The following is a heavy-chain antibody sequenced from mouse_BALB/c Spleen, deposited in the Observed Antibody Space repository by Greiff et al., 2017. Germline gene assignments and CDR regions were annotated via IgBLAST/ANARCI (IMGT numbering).Heavy chain of an antibody. V-gene: IGHV5-9-4*01. CDR1: GFTFSSYA. CDR2: ISSGGSYT. Sequence: EVQVVESGGGLVKPGGSLKLSCAASGFTFSSYAMSWVRQSPEKRLEWVAEISSGGSYTYYPDTVTGRFTISRDNAKNTLYLEMSSLRSEDTAMYYCARAYDYDDAWFAYWGQGTLVTVSA. D-gene: IGHD2-4*01. CDR3: ARAYDYDDAWFAY. J-gene: IGHJ3*01.